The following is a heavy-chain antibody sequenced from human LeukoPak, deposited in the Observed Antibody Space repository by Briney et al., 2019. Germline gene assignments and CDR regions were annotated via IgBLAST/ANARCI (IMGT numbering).Heavy chain of an antibody. CDR2: IRSKAYGGTT. CDR3: TRDGGFFYYMDV. J-gene: IGHJ6*03. Sequence: PGGSLRLSCTASGVTFGDYALNWVRQAPGKGLEWVAFIRSKAYGGTTEYAASVKGRFTISREDSKSIAYLQMNSLKTEDTAVYYCTRDGGFFYYMDVWGKGTTVTISS. V-gene: IGHV3-49*04. CDR1: GVTFGDYA.